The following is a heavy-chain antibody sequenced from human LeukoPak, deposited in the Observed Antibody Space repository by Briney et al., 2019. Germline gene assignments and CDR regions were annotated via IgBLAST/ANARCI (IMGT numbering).Heavy chain of an antibody. CDR1: GGSISSYY. CDR3: ARDRVVPAAIDAFDI. V-gene: IGHV4-59*01. D-gene: IGHD2-2*01. Sequence: SETLSLTCTVSGGSISSYYWSWIRQPPGKGLEWIGYIYYSGSTNYNPSLKSRVTISVDTSKNQFSLKLSSVTAADTAVYYCARDRVVPAAIDAFDIWGQGTMVTVSS. J-gene: IGHJ3*02. CDR2: IYYSGST.